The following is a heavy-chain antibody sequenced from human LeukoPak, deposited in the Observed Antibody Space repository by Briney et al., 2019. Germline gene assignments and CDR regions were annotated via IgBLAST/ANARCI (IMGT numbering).Heavy chain of an antibody. Sequence: TTSETLSLTCTVSGGSISSGDYYWSWIRQPPGKGLEWIGYIYYSGSTYYNPSLKSRVTISVDTSKNQFSLKLSSVTAADTAVYYCARGKVVVTATLKWFDPWGQGTLVTVSS. V-gene: IGHV4-30-4*08. J-gene: IGHJ5*02. CDR1: GGSISSGDYY. CDR3: ARGKVVVTATLKWFDP. CDR2: IYYSGST. D-gene: IGHD2-15*01.